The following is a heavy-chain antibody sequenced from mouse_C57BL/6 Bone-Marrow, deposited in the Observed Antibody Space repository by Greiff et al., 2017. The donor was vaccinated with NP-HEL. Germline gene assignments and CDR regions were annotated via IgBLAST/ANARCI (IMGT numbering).Heavy chain of an antibody. Sequence: EVQLVESGGGLVQSGRSLRLSCATSGFTFSDFYMEWVRQAPGTGLEWIAASRNKANDYTTEYSASVKGRFIVSRDTSQSILYLQMNALRAEDTAIYYCARDGGQLRGFAYWGQGTLVTVSA. D-gene: IGHD3-2*02. V-gene: IGHV7-1*01. CDR3: ARDGGQLRGFAY. J-gene: IGHJ3*01. CDR1: GFTFSDFY. CDR2: SRNKANDYTT.